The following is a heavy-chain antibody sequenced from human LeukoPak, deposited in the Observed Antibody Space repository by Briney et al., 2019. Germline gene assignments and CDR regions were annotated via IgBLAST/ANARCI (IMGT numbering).Heavy chain of an antibody. J-gene: IGHJ4*02. CDR3: ARSYCSGGSCYPSPGGTDY. V-gene: IGHV1-18*01. CDR1: GYTFTSYG. D-gene: IGHD2-15*01. Sequence: GASVKVSCKASGYTFTSYGISWVRQAPGQGLEWMGWISAYNGNTNYAQKLQGRVTMTTDTSTSTAYMELRSLRSDDTAVYYCARSYCSGGSCYPSPGGTDYWGQGTLVTVSS. CDR2: ISAYNGNT.